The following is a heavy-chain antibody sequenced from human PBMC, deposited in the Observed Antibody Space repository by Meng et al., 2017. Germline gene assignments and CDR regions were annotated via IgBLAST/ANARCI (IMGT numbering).Heavy chain of an antibody. CDR2: IYHSGST. CDR3: ARMSVLLWFGELFLN. CDR1: GGSISSSNW. J-gene: IGHJ4*02. Sequence: VPLKDAGPGLVKPSGTLSLTCAVSGGSISSSNWWSWVRQPPGKGLEWIGEIYHSGSTNYNPSLKSRVTISVDKSKNQFSLKLSSVTAADTAVYYCARMSVLLWFGELFLNWGQGTLVTVSS. D-gene: IGHD3-10*01. V-gene: IGHV4-4*02.